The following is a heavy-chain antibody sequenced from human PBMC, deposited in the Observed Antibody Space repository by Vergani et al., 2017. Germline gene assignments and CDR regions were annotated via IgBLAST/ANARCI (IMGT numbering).Heavy chain of an antibody. CDR2: IRYDGSNK. V-gene: IGHV3-30*02. Sequence: QVQLVESGGGVVQPGGSLRLSCAASGFTFSSYGMHWVRQAPGKGLEWVAFIRYDGSNKYYADSVKGRFTISRDNSKNTLYLQMNSLRTEDTAVYYCRGDDIVVVPAAKEDYWGQGTLVTVSS. D-gene: IGHD2-2*01. CDR3: RGDDIVVVPAAKEDY. J-gene: IGHJ4*02. CDR1: GFTFSSYG.